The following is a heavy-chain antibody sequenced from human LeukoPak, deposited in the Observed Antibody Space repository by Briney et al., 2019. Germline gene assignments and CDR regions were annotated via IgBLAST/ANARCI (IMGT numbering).Heavy chain of an antibody. D-gene: IGHD6-19*01. V-gene: IGHV3-30*04. CDR1: GVTFSSYA. J-gene: IGHJ5*02. Sequence: QPGRSLRLSCAVTGVTFSSYAMHWVRQAPGKGLEWVAVISYDGSNKYFADSVKGRFTISRDNSENTLYLHMSSLRVEDAAVYYCAKDWGSSGWYNWFDPWGQGTLVTVSS. CDR3: AKDWGSSGWYNWFDP. CDR2: ISYDGSNK.